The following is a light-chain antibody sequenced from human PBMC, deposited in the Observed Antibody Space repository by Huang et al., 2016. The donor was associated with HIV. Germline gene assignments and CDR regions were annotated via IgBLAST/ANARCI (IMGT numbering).Light chain of an antibody. CDR1: QDIGTS. CDR2: GAS. J-gene: IGKJ5*01. Sequence: HLTQSPPSLSASVGDSVFISCRASQDIGTSLAWYQQRTGRAPNLLISGASTLQTGVPSRFSGDSAGTYFTLFITDLQPKDFATYYCQQLHAYPITFGQGTRLDIK. CDR3: QQLHAYPIT. V-gene: IGKV1-13*02.